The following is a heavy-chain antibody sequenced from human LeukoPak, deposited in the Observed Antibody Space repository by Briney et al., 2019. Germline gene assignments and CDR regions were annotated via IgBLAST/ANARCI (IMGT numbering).Heavy chain of an antibody. CDR1: GFIVSDHY. CDR3: ARYSGDYGGNIYFFDY. D-gene: IGHD4-23*01. Sequence: GGSLRLSCAASGFIVSDHYMGWVRQAPGKGLDWVSVYSSGNIHYADSVEGRFTISRDKSKNTLYLQMNSVRAEDTAVYYCARYSGDYGGNIYFFDYWGQGTLVTVSS. CDR2: YSSGNI. V-gene: IGHV3-53*01. J-gene: IGHJ4*02.